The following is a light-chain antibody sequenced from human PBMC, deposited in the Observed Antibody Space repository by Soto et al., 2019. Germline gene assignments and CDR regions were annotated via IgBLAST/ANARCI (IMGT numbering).Light chain of an antibody. J-gene: IGKJ1*01. V-gene: IGKV3-20*01. CDR1: QSVSSSD. Sequence: EIVLTQSPGTLSLSPGERATLSCRASQSVSSSDLAWYQQKPGQAPRLLIYGASSRATGIPDRFSGSGSGTAFTLTVSRLEPEDFAVYYCQQFGSSPRTFGQGTKVEI. CDR3: QQFGSSPRT. CDR2: GAS.